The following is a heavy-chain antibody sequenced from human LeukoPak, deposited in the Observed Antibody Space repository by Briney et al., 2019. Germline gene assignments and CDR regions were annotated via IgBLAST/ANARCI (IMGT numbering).Heavy chain of an antibody. V-gene: IGHV3-30*02. Sequence: GGSLRLSCAASGFTFSSYGMHWVRQAPGKGLEWVAVIWYDGSNKYYADSVKGRFTISRDNSKNTLYLQMNSLRAEDTAVYYCAKVGYCSSTSCQGDYYYMDVWGKGTTVTVSS. J-gene: IGHJ6*03. CDR2: IWYDGSNK. D-gene: IGHD2-2*01. CDR3: AKVGYCSSTSCQGDYYYMDV. CDR1: GFTFSSYG.